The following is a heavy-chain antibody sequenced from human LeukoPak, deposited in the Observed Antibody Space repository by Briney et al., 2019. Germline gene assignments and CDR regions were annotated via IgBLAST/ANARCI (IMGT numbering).Heavy chain of an antibody. J-gene: IGHJ3*01. Sequence: GGSLRLSCAASGFTVSSNDMSWVRQAPGKGLEWVSSIGTSGGTTSYADSVRGRFTMSRDNSKNTLYLQMDSLRAEDTAIYYCATYTATWTGFDLWGQGTLVTVSS. V-gene: IGHV3-23*01. CDR3: ATYTATWTGFDL. CDR2: IGTSGGTT. D-gene: IGHD2-2*02. CDR1: GFTVSSND.